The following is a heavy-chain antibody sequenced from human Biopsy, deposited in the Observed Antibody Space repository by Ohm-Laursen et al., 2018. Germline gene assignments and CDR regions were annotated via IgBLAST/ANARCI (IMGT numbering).Heavy chain of an antibody. V-gene: IGHV4-61*03. J-gene: IGHJ1*01. CDR3: ARGSNEYGGLYFPH. D-gene: IGHD4-23*01. Sequence: SDTLSLTCPVSGGSISNNNYYWTWIRQPPGKGLEWIGHISHTGYTSYKSSLKSRVTISLDTSRKHFSLRLTSLAAADTAVYYCARGSNEYGGLYFPHWGQGTLVTVSS. CDR2: ISHTGYT. CDR1: GGSISNNNYY.